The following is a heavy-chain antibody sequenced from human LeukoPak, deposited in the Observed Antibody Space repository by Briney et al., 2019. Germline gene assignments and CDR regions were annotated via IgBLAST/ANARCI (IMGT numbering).Heavy chain of an antibody. J-gene: IGHJ4*02. V-gene: IGHV4-34*01. Sequence: SETLSLTCAVYGGSFSGYSWSWIRQPPGKGLEWIGEINHSGSTNYNPSLKSRVTISVDTSKNQFSLKLSSVTAADTAVYYCARASAYSTSSGVNYWGQGALVTVSS. CDR3: ARASAYSTSSGVNY. CDR1: GGSFSGYS. CDR2: INHSGST. D-gene: IGHD6-6*01.